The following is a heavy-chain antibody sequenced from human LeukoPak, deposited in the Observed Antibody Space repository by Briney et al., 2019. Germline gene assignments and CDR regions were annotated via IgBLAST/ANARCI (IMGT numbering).Heavy chain of an antibody. V-gene: IGHV1-8*01. CDR3: ASLIAVAGTRDY. CDR2: MNPNSGNT. CDR1: GYTFTSYD. Sequence: ASVKVSCKASGYTFTSYDINWARQATGQGLEWMGWMNPNSGNTGYAQKFQGRVTMTRNTSISTAYMELSSLRSEDTAVYYRASLIAVAGTRDYWGQGTLVTVSS. J-gene: IGHJ4*02. D-gene: IGHD6-19*01.